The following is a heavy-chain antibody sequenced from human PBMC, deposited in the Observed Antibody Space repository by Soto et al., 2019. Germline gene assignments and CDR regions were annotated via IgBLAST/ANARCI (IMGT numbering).Heavy chain of an antibody. Sequence: SETLSLTCTISGGSISGYYWTWIRQSPGKGLEYIGYIYSGNTNYNPSLNSRVTISVDTSKNQFSLKLSSVTAADTAVYYCGRIYSRGHYAYWGQGTLVTVSS. CDR2: IYSGNT. CDR3: GRIYSRGHYAY. J-gene: IGHJ4*02. CDR1: GGSISGYY. D-gene: IGHD3-22*01. V-gene: IGHV4-59*08.